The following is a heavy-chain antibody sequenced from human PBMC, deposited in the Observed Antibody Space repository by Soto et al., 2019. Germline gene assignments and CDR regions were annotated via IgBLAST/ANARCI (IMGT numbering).Heavy chain of an antibody. D-gene: IGHD3-3*01. CDR1: GFTFSPYS. CDR2: ISSSGTYM. Sequence: NPGGSLRLSCAASGFTFSPYSMNWVRQAPGKGLEWASSISSSGTYMYYADSVKGRFTISRDDAKNSLYLQMNSLRAEDTAVYYCARDRNYDFWTLSPSGYYYYYGMDVWGQGTTVTVSS. V-gene: IGHV3-21*01. CDR3: ARDRNYDFWTLSPSGYYYYYGMDV. J-gene: IGHJ6*02.